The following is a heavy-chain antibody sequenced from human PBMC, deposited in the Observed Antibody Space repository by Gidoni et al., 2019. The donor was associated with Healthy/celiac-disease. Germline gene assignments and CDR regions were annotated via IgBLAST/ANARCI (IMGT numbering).Heavy chain of an antibody. CDR3: TRPGYYDFWSGTDY. D-gene: IGHD3-3*01. Sequence: EVQLVESGGGLVKPGGSLKLSCGASGFTCSGSAMHWVRRASGKGLGWFVRIRSQANSYATAYAASVKGRFTISRDDSNNTAYLQMNSLKTEDTAVYYCTRPGYYDFWSGTDYWGQGTLVTVSS. CDR1: GFTCSGSA. J-gene: IGHJ4*02. V-gene: IGHV3-73*01. CDR2: IRSQANSYAT.